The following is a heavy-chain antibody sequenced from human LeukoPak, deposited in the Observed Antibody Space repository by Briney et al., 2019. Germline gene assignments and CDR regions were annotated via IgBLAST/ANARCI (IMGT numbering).Heavy chain of an antibody. CDR1: GYTFTGYY. D-gene: IGHD2-8*02. CDR3: ARDVGSLVVDY. J-gene: IGHJ4*02. V-gene: IGHV1-2*07. CDR2: INPNSGGT. Sequence: ASVKVSCKPSGYTFTGYYIHWVRQAPGQGLEWMGWINPNSGGTNYAHKFQGRVTMTSDTSISTVYMDLSSLNSDDTAVYYCARDVGSLVVDYWGQGTLVPVSS.